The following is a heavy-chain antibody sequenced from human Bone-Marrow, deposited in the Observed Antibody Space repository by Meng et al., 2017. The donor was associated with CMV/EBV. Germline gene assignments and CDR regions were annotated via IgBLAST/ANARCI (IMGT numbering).Heavy chain of an antibody. J-gene: IGHJ4*02. CDR3: AREEMATRGVVFDY. V-gene: IGHV4-39*07. Sequence: SETLSLTCTVSGGSISSSSYYWGWIRQPPGKGLEWIGSIYYSGSTYYNPSLKSRVTISVDTSKNQFSLKLSSVTAADTAVYYCAREEMATRGVVFDYWGQGTLVTVCS. D-gene: IGHD5-24*01. CDR1: GGSISSSSYY. CDR2: IYYSGST.